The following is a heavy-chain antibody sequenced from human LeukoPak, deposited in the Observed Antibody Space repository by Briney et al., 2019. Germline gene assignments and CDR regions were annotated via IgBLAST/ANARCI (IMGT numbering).Heavy chain of an antibody. V-gene: IGHV3-21*01. Sequence: GGSLRLSCAASGFTFSSYSMNWVRQAPGKGLEWVSSISSSSSYIYYADSVKGRFTISRDNAKNSLYLQMNSLRAEDTAVYYCARDPGYSSSRHNMDVWGKGTTVTVSS. J-gene: IGHJ6*03. CDR3: ARDPGYSSSRHNMDV. D-gene: IGHD6-13*01. CDR2: ISSSSSYI. CDR1: GFTFSSYS.